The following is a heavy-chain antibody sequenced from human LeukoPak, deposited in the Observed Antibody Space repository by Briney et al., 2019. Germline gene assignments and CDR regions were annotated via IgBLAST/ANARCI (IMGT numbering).Heavy chain of an antibody. J-gene: IGHJ3*02. CDR2: IYYSGRT. CDR1: GGSISGGGFY. D-gene: IGHD5-24*01. Sequence: SQTLSLTCTVSGGSISGGGFYWSWIRQHPGEGLEWVGYIYYSGRTFYNPSLKSRVTISVDTSKNQFSLKLSSVTAADTAVYYCARDLGDGYNNDAFDIWGQGTMVTVSS. V-gene: IGHV4-31*03. CDR3: ARDLGDGYNNDAFDI.